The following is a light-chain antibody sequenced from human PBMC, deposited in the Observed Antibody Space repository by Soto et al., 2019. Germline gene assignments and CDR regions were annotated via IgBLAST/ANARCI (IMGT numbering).Light chain of an antibody. CDR2: KAS. J-gene: IGKJ1*01. CDR1: QSIRNW. CDR3: LQYNNLWT. Sequence: DIQMSQSPSTMSASVGYRATISLAASQSIRNWLAWYQQKPGKGPELLIHKASSLASGVPSRFSGSGSGTEYTLNITNLQPDDSATSYCLQYNNLWTFGQGTKVDIK. V-gene: IGKV1-5*03.